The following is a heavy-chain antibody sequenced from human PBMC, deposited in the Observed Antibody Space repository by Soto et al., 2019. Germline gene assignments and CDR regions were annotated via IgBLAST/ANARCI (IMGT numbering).Heavy chain of an antibody. J-gene: IGHJ4*02. D-gene: IGHD2-8*01. CDR1: GGSISSGNSS. V-gene: IGHV4-30-4*01. CDR3: ARNGALEY. CDR2: ILNSGTT. Sequence: QVQLQEAGPGLVKPSHTLSLTCTVSGGSISSGNSSWSWIRQPPGKGLEWSGYILNSGTTNYNPSLESRLTISVDTSKNQFSLKLTSVTAADTAVYYCARNGALEYWGRGTLVTVSS.